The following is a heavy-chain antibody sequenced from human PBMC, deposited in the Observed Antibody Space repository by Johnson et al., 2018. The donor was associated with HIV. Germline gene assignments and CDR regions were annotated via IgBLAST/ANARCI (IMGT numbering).Heavy chain of an antibody. Sequence: QVQLVESGGGVVQPGRSLRLSCAASGFTFSNYAIHWVRQAPGKGLEWVAVISYDGSNKYYADSVKGRFTISRDNSKNKLYLQMNSLRAEDTAVYYCASGRPIFEAFDIWGQGTMVTVSS. CDR3: ASGRPIFEAFDI. CDR1: GFTFSNYA. V-gene: IGHV3-30*04. D-gene: IGHD2-21*01. J-gene: IGHJ3*02. CDR2: ISYDGSNK.